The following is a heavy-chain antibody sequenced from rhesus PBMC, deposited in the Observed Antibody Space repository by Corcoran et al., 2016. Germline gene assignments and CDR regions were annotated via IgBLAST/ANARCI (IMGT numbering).Heavy chain of an antibody. CDR3: ARDRAGYSGRY. CDR2: ISGCGGST. J-gene: IGHJ4*01. CDR1: GVSIRLNY. D-gene: IGHD6-25*01. Sequence: QVTLQQWGEGLVKPSETLSLTCAVSGVSIRLNYWSCIRRPPGKGLDWIGRISGCGGSTDYNPTLKSRVTIATDTSKNQFSRKLSSVTAADTAVYYCARDRAGYSGRYWGQGVLVTVSS. V-gene: IGHV4-173*01.